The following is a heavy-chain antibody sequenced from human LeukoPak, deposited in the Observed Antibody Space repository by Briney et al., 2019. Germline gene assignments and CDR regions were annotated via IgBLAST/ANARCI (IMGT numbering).Heavy chain of an antibody. J-gene: IGHJ3*01. CDR3: ARAGYCGDGGCRGGSAFDV. V-gene: IGHV1-18*04. CDR2: ISGYTGDT. CDR1: GYTFTSYY. D-gene: IGHD2-15*01. Sequence: GASVKVSCKASGYTFTSYYMHWVRQAPGQGLECMGWISGYTGDTKYAQILQGRFTVTTDTSTSTAYMELRSLTYGDTAVYYCARAGYCGDGGCRGGSAFDVWGQGTMVTVSS.